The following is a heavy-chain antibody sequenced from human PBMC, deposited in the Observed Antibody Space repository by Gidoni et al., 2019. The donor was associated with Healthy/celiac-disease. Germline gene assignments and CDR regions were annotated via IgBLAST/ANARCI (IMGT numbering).Heavy chain of an antibody. CDR3: ARDRRGGVPFPLKV. CDR2: IYYSGST. Sequence: QVQLQESGPGLVKPSETLSLTCTVSGGSISSYYWSWIRQPPGKGLEWIGYIYYSGSTNYNPSLKSRVTISVDTSKNQFSLKLSSVTAADTAVYYCARDRRGGVPFPLKVWGQGTLVTVSS. CDR1: GGSISSYY. D-gene: IGHD1-26*01. J-gene: IGHJ1*01. V-gene: IGHV4-59*01.